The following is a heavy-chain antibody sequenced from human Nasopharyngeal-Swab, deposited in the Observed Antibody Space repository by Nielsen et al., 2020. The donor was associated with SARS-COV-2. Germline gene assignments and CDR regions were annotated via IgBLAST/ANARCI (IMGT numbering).Heavy chain of an antibody. CDR1: GFTFSTYT. CDR3: AKDLVGAAN. V-gene: IGHV3-23*01. D-gene: IGHD2-15*01. CDR2: ITGSGGST. J-gene: IGHJ4*02. Sequence: GRSLRLSCAASGFTFSTYTMTWVRQAPGKGLEWVSAITGSGGSTYYADSVKGRFTISRDNSKNTLYLQMNSLGAEDTAVYYCAKDLVGAANWGQGTLVTVSS.